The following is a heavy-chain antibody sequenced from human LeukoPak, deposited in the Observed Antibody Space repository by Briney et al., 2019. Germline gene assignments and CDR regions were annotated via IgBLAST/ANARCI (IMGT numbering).Heavy chain of an antibody. CDR1: GGSISSYY. J-gene: IGHJ5*02. Sequence: SETLSLTCTVSGGSISSYYWSWIRQPPGKGLEWIGYIYYSGSTNYNPSLKSRVTISVDKSKNQFSLKLSSVTAADTAVYYCARAGYSSSWYGGWFDPWGQGTLVTVSS. CDR3: ARAGYSSSWYGGWFDP. V-gene: IGHV4-59*12. CDR2: IYYSGST. D-gene: IGHD6-13*01.